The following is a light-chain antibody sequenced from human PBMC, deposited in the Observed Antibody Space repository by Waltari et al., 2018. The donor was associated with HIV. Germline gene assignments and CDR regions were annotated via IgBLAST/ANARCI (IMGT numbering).Light chain of an antibody. Sequence: HSVLPQPASMPGSLGQSLTTSCFGSSNSLGGFTYVSWYKQSPDKAPRLVISDVSNRPSGGSGRFSGSKSGSAASLTISGLQPEDEADYYCCSYSSSGTVLVGGGTRLTVL. J-gene: IGLJ2*01. CDR1: SNSLGGFTY. CDR3: CSYSSSGTVL. CDR2: DVS. V-gene: IGLV2-14*03.